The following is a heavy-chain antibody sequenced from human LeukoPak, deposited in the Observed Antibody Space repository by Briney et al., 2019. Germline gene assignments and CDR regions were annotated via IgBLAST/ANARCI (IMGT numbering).Heavy chain of an antibody. CDR1: GGSISSYY. Sequence: AETLSLTCTVSGGSISSYYWSWIRQPAGKGLEWIGRIYTSGSTNYNPSLKSGGTMSVDTSKTQFSLKLSSVTAADTAVYCCARVGGGSCYSVACDAFDIWGQGTMVTVSS. V-gene: IGHV4-4*07. CDR2: IYTSGST. CDR3: ARVGGGSCYSVACDAFDI. J-gene: IGHJ3*02. D-gene: IGHD2-15*01.